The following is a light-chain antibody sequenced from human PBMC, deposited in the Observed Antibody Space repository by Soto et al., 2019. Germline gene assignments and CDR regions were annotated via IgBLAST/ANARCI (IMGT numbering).Light chain of an antibody. Sequence: EIVLTQSPATLSVSPGERATLSCRASQSVSSNLAWYQQKPGQAPRLLIYGASTRDTGIPATFSGSWSGTEFTLTISRLQSEDFSVYYCQQYNNWPRTFGQGTKVDIK. J-gene: IGKJ1*01. CDR1: QSVSSN. CDR3: QQYNNWPRT. CDR2: GAS. V-gene: IGKV3-15*01.